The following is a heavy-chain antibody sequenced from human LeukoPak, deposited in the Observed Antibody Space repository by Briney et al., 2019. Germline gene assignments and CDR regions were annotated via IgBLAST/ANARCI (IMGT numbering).Heavy chain of an antibody. D-gene: IGHD5-12*01. CDR3: VKGPANSAYDR. CDR1: GFTFSSYA. Sequence: GGSLRLSCAASGFTFSSYAMSWVRQAPGKGLEWVSAISGSGGSTYYADSVKGRFTISRDNSKNTLYLQMNSLRVEDTAMYYCVKGPANSAYDRWGQGNLVTVSS. V-gene: IGHV3-23*01. CDR2: ISGSGGST. J-gene: IGHJ4*02.